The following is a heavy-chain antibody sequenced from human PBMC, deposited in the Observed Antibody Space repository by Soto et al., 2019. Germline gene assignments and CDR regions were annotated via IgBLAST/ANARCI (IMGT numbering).Heavy chain of an antibody. J-gene: IGHJ4*02. CDR1: GVTFSSYA. Sequence: QVQLVQSGAEVKKPGSSVTVSFKASGVTFSSYAISWVRQDPGQGLEWMGGIITIFGTANYAQKFQGRVTITADESTSTDYMELSSLRSEDTAVYYCAKEGGDRSGYKDYWGQGTLVTVSS. CDR2: IITIFGTA. D-gene: IGHD3-22*01. CDR3: AKEGGDRSGYKDY. V-gene: IGHV1-69*01.